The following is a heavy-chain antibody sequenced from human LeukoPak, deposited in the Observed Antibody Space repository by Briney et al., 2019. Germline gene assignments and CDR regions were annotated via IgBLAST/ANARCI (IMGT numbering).Heavy chain of an antibody. V-gene: IGHV4-39*07. CDR3: ARDGRKGVRGLVQGQLYYYYGMDV. CDR1: GGSISSSSYY. J-gene: IGHJ6*02. Sequence: SETLSLTCTVSGGSISSSSYYWGWIRQPPGKGLEWIGGIYYSGSTYYNPSLKSRVTISVDTSKNQFSLKLSSVTAADTAVYYCARDGRKGVRGLVQGQLYYYYGMDVWGQGTTVTVSS. CDR2: IYYSGST. D-gene: IGHD3-10*01.